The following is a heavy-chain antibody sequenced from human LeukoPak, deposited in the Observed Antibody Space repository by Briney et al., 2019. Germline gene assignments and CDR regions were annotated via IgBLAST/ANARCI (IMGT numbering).Heavy chain of an antibody. CDR3: ARQFIAAAGDYYYYYMDV. CDR1: GGSISSYY. CDR2: IYYSGST. Sequence: PSETLSLTCTVSGGSISSYYWSWIRQPPGKGLEWIGYIYYSGSTNYNPSLKSRVTISVDTSKNQFSLKLSSVTAADTAVYYCARQFIAAAGDYYYYYMDVWGKGTTVTVSS. J-gene: IGHJ6*03. V-gene: IGHV4-59*01. D-gene: IGHD6-13*01.